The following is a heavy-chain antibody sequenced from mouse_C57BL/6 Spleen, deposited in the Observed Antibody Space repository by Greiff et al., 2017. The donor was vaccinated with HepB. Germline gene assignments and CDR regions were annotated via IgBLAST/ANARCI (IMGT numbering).Heavy chain of an antibody. Sequence: DVKLVESGGGLVKPGGSLKLSCAASGFTFSSYAMSWVRQTPEKRLEWVATISDGGSYTYYPDNVKGRFTISRDNAKNNLYLQMSHLKSEDTAMYYCARDVFFAYWGQGTLVTVSA. J-gene: IGHJ3*01. CDR1: GFTFSSYA. CDR3: ARDVFFAY. V-gene: IGHV5-4*01. CDR2: ISDGGSYT.